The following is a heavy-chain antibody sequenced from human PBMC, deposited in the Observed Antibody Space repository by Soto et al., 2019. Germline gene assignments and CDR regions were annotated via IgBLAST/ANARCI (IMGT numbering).Heavy chain of an antibody. CDR3: ARDEDGDYVSGNFYGY. Sequence: ASVKVSCKASGYTFTSYGISWVRQAPGQGLEWMGWISAYNGNTNYAQKLQGRGTMTTDTSTSTAYMELRSLRSDDTAVYYCARDEDGDYVSGNFYGYWGQGTLLTVSS. CDR2: ISAYNGNT. V-gene: IGHV1-18*01. CDR1: GYTFTSYG. J-gene: IGHJ4*02. D-gene: IGHD4-17*01.